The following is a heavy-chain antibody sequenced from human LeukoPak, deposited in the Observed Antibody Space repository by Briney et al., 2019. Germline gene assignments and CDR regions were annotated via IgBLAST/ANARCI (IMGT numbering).Heavy chain of an antibody. V-gene: IGHV1-18*04. CDR1: GYTFTSYG. J-gene: IGHJ6*04. Sequence: EASVKVSCKASGYTFTSYGISWVRQAPGQGLEWMGWISAYNGNTNYAQKLQGRVTVTTDTSTSTAYMELRSLRSDDTAVYYCARDPYGSGSSYYYYGMDVWGKGTTVTVSS. D-gene: IGHD3-10*01. CDR3: ARDPYGSGSSYYYYGMDV. CDR2: ISAYNGNT.